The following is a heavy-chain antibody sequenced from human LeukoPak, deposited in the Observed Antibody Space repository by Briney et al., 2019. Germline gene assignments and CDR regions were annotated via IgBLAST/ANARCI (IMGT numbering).Heavy chain of an antibody. CDR1: GGSFSAYY. V-gene: IGHV4-34*01. CDR2: VNHSGGT. Sequence: SETLSLTCAVYGGSFSAYYWSWIRQPPGKGLEWIGEVNHSGGTNYNPSLKSRVTISVDTSKNQFSLKLSSVTAADTAVYYCASLAVAGLSEGYWGQGTLVIVSS. CDR3: ASLAVAGLSEGY. D-gene: IGHD6-19*01. J-gene: IGHJ4*02.